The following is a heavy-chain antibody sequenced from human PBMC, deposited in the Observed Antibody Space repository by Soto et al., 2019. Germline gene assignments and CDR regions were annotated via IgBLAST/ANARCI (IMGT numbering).Heavy chain of an antibody. D-gene: IGHD4-17*01. V-gene: IGHV1-24*01. CDR3: ATAFYGDYPGGAFDI. J-gene: IGHJ3*02. Sequence: ASVKVSCKVSGYTLTELSMHWVRQAPGKGLEWMGGFDPEDGETIYAQKFQGRATMTEETTTDTAYMELSSRRSEDTAVYYCATAFYGDYPGGAFDIWGQGTMVTVSS. CDR2: FDPEDGET. CDR1: GYTLTELS.